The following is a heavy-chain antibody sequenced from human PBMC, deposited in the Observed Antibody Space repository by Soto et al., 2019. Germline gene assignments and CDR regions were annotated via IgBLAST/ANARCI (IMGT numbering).Heavy chain of an antibody. CDR2: INAGNGNT. V-gene: IGHV1-3*01. Sequence: GASVKVSCKASGYTFTSYAMHWVRQAPGQRLEWMGWINAGNGNTKYSQKFQGRVTITRDTSASTAYMELSSLRSEDTAVYYCARGYSSSWYAFNYYYGMDVWGQGTTVTVSS. CDR1: GYTFTSYA. D-gene: IGHD6-13*01. J-gene: IGHJ6*02. CDR3: ARGYSSSWYAFNYYYGMDV.